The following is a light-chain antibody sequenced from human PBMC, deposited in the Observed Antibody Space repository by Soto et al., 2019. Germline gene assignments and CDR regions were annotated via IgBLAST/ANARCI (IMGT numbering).Light chain of an antibody. J-gene: IGKJ5*01. CDR1: QSISRY. CDR3: QQSYGTPIT. V-gene: IGKV1-39*01. Sequence: PSPLSASVGDIVTITCLASQSISRYLNWYQQKPGKAPNLLIYVASSLQSEVPSRFSGSGSGTDFTLTITSLQPEDFATYYCQQSYGTPITFGQGTRLEIK. CDR2: VAS.